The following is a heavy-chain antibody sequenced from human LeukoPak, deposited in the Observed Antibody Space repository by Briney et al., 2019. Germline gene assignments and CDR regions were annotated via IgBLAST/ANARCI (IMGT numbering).Heavy chain of an antibody. CDR1: GYTFTDYY. D-gene: IGHD3-22*01. CDR3: ARDPYYYDYSHFDY. V-gene: IGHV1-2*02. J-gene: IGHJ4*02. Sequence: ASVKVSCKASGYTFTDYYMHWVRQAPEQGLEWMGWINPKSGGTNYAQQFEGRVTLTRDTSISTSYMEVSGLRYDDTAVYYCARDPYYYDYSHFDYWGQGTLVSVST. CDR2: INPKSGGT.